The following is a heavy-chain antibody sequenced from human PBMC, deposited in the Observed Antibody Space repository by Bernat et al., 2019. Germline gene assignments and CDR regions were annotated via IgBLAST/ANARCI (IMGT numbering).Heavy chain of an antibody. V-gene: IGHV3-73*01. Sequence: EVQLVESGGGLVQPGGSLKLSCAASGFTFSGSAMHWVRQASGKGLEWVGRIRSKANSYATAYAASVKGRFTISRDDSKNTAYLQMNSLKTEDTAVYYCTTDPYCSGGSCYYYYYGMDVWGQGTTVTVSS. CDR3: TTDPYCSGGSCYYYYYGMDV. D-gene: IGHD2-15*01. CDR1: GFTFSGSA. J-gene: IGHJ6*02. CDR2: IRSKANSYAT.